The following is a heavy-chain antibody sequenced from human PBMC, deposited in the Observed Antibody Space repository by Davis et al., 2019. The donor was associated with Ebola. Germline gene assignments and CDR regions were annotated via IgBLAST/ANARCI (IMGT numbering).Heavy chain of an antibody. CDR1: GGSFSGYY. J-gene: IGHJ6*02. CDR3: ARAYDFWSGYPYYYYGMDV. D-gene: IGHD3-3*01. CDR2: INHSGST. V-gene: IGHV4-34*01. Sequence: SETLSLTCAVYGGSFSGYYWSWIRQPPGKGLEWIGEINHSGSTNYNPSLKSRVTISVDTSKNQFSLKLSSVTAADTAVYYCARAYDFWSGYPYYYYGMDVWGQGTTVTVSS.